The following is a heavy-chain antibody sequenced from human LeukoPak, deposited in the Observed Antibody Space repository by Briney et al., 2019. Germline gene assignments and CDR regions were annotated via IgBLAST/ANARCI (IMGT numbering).Heavy chain of an antibody. J-gene: IGHJ4*02. D-gene: IGHD6-6*01. CDR3: ARDKQLVDY. V-gene: IGHV1-18*01. Sequence: ASVKVSCKASGYTFTKYGITWVRQAPGQGLEWMGWISTYNGNTNYAQKLQGRVTMTTDTSTSTAYMELRSLISDDAAVYYCARDKQLVDYWGQGTLVTVSS. CDR2: ISTYNGNT. CDR1: GYTFTKYG.